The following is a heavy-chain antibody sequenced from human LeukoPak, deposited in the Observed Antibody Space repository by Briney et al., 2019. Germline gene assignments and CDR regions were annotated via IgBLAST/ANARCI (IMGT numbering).Heavy chain of an antibody. CDR3: AKLVGDGYNYVNSAFDY. V-gene: IGHV3-23*01. CDR2: ISGSGGST. CDR1: GFTFSSYA. D-gene: IGHD5-24*01. Sequence: GGSLRLSCSASGFTFSSYAMSWVRQAPGKGLEWVSAISGSGGSTYYADSVKGRFTISRDNSKNTLYLQMNSLRAEDTAVYYCAKLVGDGYNYVNSAFDYWGQGTLVTVSS. J-gene: IGHJ4*02.